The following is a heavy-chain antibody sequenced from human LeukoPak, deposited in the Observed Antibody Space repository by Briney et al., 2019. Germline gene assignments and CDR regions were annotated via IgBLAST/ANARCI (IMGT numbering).Heavy chain of an antibody. V-gene: IGHV1-2*02. J-gene: IGHJ4*02. CDR3: ARDSDIVVVVAAHFDY. Sequence: ASVKVSCKASGYTFTGYYMHWVRQAPGQGLEWMGWINPNSGGTNYAQKFQGRVTMTRDTSISTAYMELSRLRSDDTAVYYCARDSDIVVVVAAHFDYWGQGTLVTVSS. D-gene: IGHD2-15*01. CDR2: INPNSGGT. CDR1: GYTFTGYY.